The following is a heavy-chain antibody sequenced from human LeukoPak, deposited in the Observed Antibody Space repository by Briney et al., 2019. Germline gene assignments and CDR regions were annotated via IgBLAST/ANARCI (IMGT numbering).Heavy chain of an antibody. CDR2: INHSGST. D-gene: IGHD2-2*01. J-gene: IGHJ6*02. Sequence: PSETLSLTCAVYGGPFSGYYWSWIRQPPGKGLEWIGEINHSGSTNYNPSLKSRVTISVDTSKNQFSLKLSSVTAADTAVYYCARTFFTYCSSTSCPVMDVWGQGTTVTVSS. CDR1: GGPFSGYY. CDR3: ARTFFTYCSSTSCPVMDV. V-gene: IGHV4-34*01.